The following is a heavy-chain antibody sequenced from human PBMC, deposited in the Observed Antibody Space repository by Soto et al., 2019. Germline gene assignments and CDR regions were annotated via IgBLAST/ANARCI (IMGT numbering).Heavy chain of an antibody. Sequence: QVQLQESGPGLVKPSETLSLTCTVSGGSISSYYWSWIRQPPGQGLEWIGYIYYSGSTNYNPSLKSRVTIQVDSSKNQFSLKLSSVTAADTAVYYCASTSGDYGGLYWYFDLWVRGTLVTVSS. CDR2: IYYSGST. V-gene: IGHV4-59*08. CDR1: GGSISSYY. D-gene: IGHD4-17*01. CDR3: ASTSGDYGGLYWYFDL. J-gene: IGHJ2*01.